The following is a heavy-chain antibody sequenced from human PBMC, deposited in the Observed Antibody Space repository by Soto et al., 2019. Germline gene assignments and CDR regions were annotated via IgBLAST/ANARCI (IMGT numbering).Heavy chain of an antibody. CDR3: ARSGLRYFDWLLDY. J-gene: IGHJ4*02. D-gene: IGHD3-9*01. CDR2: INHSGST. V-gene: IGHV4-34*01. CDR1: GGSFSGYY. Sequence: PSETLSLTCAVYGGSFSGYYWSWIRQPPGKGLEWIGEINHSGSTNYNPSLKSRVTISVDTSKNQFSLKLSSVTAADSAVYYCARSGLRYFDWLLDYWGQGTLVTVSS.